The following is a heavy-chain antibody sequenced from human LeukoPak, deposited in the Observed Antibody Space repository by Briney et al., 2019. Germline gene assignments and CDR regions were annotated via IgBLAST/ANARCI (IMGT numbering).Heavy chain of an antibody. J-gene: IGHJ5*02. Sequence: ASVKVSCKASEYTFTSYDINWVRQATGQGLEWMGWMNPSSGSTGYAQKFQGRVTMTRDTSISTAYMELSGLRSEDTAVYFCARSNYGGKRWFDPWGQGTLVIVSS. CDR3: ARSNYGGKRWFDP. D-gene: IGHD4-23*01. V-gene: IGHV1-8*01. CDR2: MNPSSGST. CDR1: EYTFTSYD.